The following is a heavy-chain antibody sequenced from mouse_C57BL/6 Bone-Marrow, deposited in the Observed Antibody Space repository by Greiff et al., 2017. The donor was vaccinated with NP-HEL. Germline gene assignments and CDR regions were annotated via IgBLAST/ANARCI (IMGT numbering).Heavy chain of an antibody. V-gene: IGHV1-19*01. CDR2: INPYNGGT. CDR1: GYTFTDYY. Sequence: VQLQQSGPVLVKPGASVKMSCKASGYTFTDYYMNWVKQSHGKSLEWIGVINPYNGGTSYNQKFKGKATLTVDKSSSTAYMELNSLTSEDSAVYYCARMDGNYVNWYFDVWGTGTTVTVSS. D-gene: IGHD2-1*01. CDR3: ARMDGNYVNWYFDV. J-gene: IGHJ1*03.